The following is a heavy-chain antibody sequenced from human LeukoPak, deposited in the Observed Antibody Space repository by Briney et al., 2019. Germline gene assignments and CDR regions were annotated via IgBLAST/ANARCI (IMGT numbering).Heavy chain of an antibody. D-gene: IGHD3-22*01. CDR2: ISSSSSYI. CDR3: ARDLPHYYDSSGYYPNYFDY. V-gene: IGHV3-21*01. Sequence: GGSLRLSCAASGFTFSSYSMNWVRQAPGKGLEWVSSISSSSSYIYYADSVKGRFTISRDNAKNSLYLQMNSLRAEDTAVYYCARDLPHYYDSSGYYPNYFDYWGQGTLVTVSS. CDR1: GFTFSSYS. J-gene: IGHJ4*02.